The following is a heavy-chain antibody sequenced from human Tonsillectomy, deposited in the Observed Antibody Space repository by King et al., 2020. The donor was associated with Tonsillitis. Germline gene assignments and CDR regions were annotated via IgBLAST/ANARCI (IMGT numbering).Heavy chain of an antibody. V-gene: IGHV1-2*02. CDR1: GDTFTGYY. Sequence: VQLVESGAEVKKPGASVKVSCKASGDTFTGYYIHWVRQAPGQGLEWMGWINPNSGGTHYAQNFHGRVTMTGDTSISTCYMELTRLRSDDTAVYYCATVRWIHLWHHFDYWGQGSLVTVSS. D-gene: IGHD5-18*01. CDR2: INPNSGGT. CDR3: ATVRWIHLWHHFDY. J-gene: IGHJ4*02.